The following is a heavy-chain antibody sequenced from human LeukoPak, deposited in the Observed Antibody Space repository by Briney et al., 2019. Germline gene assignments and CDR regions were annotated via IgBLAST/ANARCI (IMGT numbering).Heavy chain of an antibody. CDR3: ARESFGSRGVVIFDY. J-gene: IGHJ4*02. D-gene: IGHD3-3*01. Sequence: SETLSLTCTVSGGSISSGGYYWSWIRQHPGKGLEWFGYIYYSGSTYYNPSLTSRVTISVDTSKNQFSLKLSSVTAADTAVYYCARESFGSRGVVIFDYWGQGTLVTVSS. V-gene: IGHV4-31*03. CDR1: GGSISSGGYY. CDR2: IYYSGST.